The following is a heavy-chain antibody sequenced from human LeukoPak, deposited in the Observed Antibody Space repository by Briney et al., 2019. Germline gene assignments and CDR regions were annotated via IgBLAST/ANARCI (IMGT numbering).Heavy chain of an antibody. D-gene: IGHD2-2*01. V-gene: IGHV3-66*02. CDR1: GFTVSDNY. Sequence: PGGSLRLSCAASGFTVSDNYMSWVRQAPGKGLEWVAVIYSGGTTYYAASVKGRFTISRDSSKNTLDLQMNSLRPEDTAVYFCARDQGCTSATCRSNWFDPWGQGTLVTVSS. CDR3: ARDQGCTSATCRSNWFDP. CDR2: IYSGGTT. J-gene: IGHJ5*02.